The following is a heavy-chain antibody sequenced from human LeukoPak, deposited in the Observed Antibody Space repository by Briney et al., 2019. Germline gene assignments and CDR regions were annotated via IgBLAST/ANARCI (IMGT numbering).Heavy chain of an antibody. Sequence: SETLSLTCTVSGDSISNYYWSWIRQPPGKGLEWIGSFYNSGTTKYNPSLKSRVAISEDTSKNQFSLKLTSVTAADTAVYYCARASWAYSPFDSWGQGTLVTVSS. CDR3: ARASWAYSPFDS. J-gene: IGHJ4*02. CDR2: FYNSGTT. CDR1: GDSISNYY. V-gene: IGHV4-59*01. D-gene: IGHD2-21*01.